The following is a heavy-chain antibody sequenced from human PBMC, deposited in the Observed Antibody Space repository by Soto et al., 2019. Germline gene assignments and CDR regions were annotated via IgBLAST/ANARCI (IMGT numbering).Heavy chain of an antibody. CDR2: INHSGST. D-gene: IGHD2-8*01. Sequence: PSETLSLTCAVYGGSFSGYYRSWIRQPPGKGLEWIGEINHSGSTNYNPSLKSRVTVSVDTSKNQFSLKLSSVTAADTAVYYCVRVQDRYCTNGVCYGGHYYYYYMDVWGKGTTVTVSS. J-gene: IGHJ6*03. CDR3: VRVQDRYCTNGVCYGGHYYYYYMDV. CDR1: GGSFSGYY. V-gene: IGHV4-34*01.